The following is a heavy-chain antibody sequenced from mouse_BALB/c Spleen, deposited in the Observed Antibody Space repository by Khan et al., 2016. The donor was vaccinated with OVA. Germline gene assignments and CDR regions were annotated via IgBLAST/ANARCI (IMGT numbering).Heavy chain of an antibody. CDR1: VYTFSSYW. Sequence: QVQLQQSGAELARPGASVKLSCKASVYTFSSYWMQWVQQRPGQGLAWIGTIYPGNGTTRYPQNFMGKATLTADTSSSTASLQLSSLTSEDTAVYYGARGNFYGTTSYIDYWGQGTTLTVSS. D-gene: IGHD1-1*01. CDR2: IYPGNGTT. J-gene: IGHJ2*01. V-gene: IGHV1-87*01. CDR3: ARGNFYGTTSYIDY.